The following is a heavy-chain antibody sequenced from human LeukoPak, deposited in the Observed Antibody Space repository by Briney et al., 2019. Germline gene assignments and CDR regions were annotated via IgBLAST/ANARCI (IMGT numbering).Heavy chain of an antibody. CDR1: GYTFTSYG. J-gene: IGHJ6*03. CDR2: ISAYNGNT. V-gene: IGHV1-18*01. Sequence: ASVKVSCKASGYTFTSYGISWVRQAPGQGLEWMGWISAYNGNTNYAQKLQGRVTMTTDTSTRTAYMELRSLRSDDTAVYYCARALSPGGWAAILSNYYYYMDVWGKGTTVTVSS. D-gene: IGHD2-2*02. CDR3: ARALSPGGWAAILSNYYYYMDV.